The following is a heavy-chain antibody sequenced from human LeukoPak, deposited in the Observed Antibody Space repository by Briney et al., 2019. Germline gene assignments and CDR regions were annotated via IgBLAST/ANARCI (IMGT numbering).Heavy chain of an antibody. CDR3: AKADRGWGVITKD. Sequence: PGGSLRLSCAASGFTFSSYAMSWVRQAPGKGLEWVSAIGGSGDFTYYAEYVKGRFTISRDNSKKTLYLQMNSLRAEDTAVYYCAKADRGWGVITKDWGQGTRVRVPS. CDR1: GFTFSSYA. CDR2: IGGSGDFT. J-gene: IGHJ4*02. V-gene: IGHV3-23*01. D-gene: IGHD5-24*01.